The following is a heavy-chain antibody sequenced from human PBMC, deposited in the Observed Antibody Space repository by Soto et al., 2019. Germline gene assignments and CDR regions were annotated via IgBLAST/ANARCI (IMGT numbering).Heavy chain of an antibody. D-gene: IGHD3-10*01. J-gene: IGHJ3*01. CDR3: ARVVLSVTRGAFDA. CDR2: ISHSGTS. CDR1: GGSISSSHW. V-gene: IGHV4-4*02. Sequence: QVPLQESGPGLVKPSGTLSLTCAVSGGSISSSHWWTWVRPSPGKGLEYIGEISHSGTSNSNPSLKSRGTLSVDRSKNHFSLTLTSVTAADTAVYYCARVVLSVTRGAFDAWGQGTPVIVSS.